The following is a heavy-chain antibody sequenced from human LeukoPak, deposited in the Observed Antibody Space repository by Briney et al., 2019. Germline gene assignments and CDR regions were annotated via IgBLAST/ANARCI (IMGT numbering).Heavy chain of an antibody. D-gene: IGHD2-15*01. Sequence: GGSLRLSCAASGFTVSSNYMSWVRQAPGKGLEWVSVIYSGGSTYYADSVKGRFTISRDNSKNTLYLQMNSLRAEDTAVYYCAKDPAPGYCSGGSCYPNWYFDLWGRGTLVPVSS. V-gene: IGHV3-53*01. CDR2: IYSGGST. CDR3: AKDPAPGYCSGGSCYPNWYFDL. CDR1: GFTVSSNY. J-gene: IGHJ2*01.